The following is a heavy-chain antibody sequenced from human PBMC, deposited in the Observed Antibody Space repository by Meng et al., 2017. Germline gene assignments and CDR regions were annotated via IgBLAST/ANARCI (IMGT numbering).Heavy chain of an antibody. CDR2: IIPIFGTA. Sequence: VQLVHVGAEVKRPGASVKVSCKASGGTFSSYAISWVRQAPGQGLEWMGGIIPIFGTANYAQLFQGSVTITAAKSTSTAYMELSSLRSEDTAVYYCHSGWYQAGDDYWGQGTLVTVSS. D-gene: IGHD6-19*01. J-gene: IGHJ4*02. V-gene: IGHV1-69*06. CDR3: HSGWYQAGDDY. CDR1: GGTFSSYA.